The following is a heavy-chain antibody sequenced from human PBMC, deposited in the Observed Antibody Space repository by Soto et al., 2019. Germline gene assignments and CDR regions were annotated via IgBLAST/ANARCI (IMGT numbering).Heavy chain of an antibody. V-gene: IGHV1-46*01. J-gene: IGHJ4*02. D-gene: IGHD3-22*01. CDR3: ARDFALDYDSSGYYYRYYFDD. CDR1: GYTFTSYY. CDR2: INPSGGST. Sequence: ASVKVSCKASGYTFTSYYMHWVRQAPGQGLEWMGIINPSGGSTSYAQKFQGRVTMTRDTSTSTVYMELSSLRSEDTAVYYCARDFALDYDSSGYYYRYYFDDWGQGTLVTVSS.